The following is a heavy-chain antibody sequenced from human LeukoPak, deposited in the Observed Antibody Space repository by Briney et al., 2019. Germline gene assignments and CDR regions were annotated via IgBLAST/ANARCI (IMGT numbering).Heavy chain of an antibody. CDR2: ISGSGGST. Sequence: GGSLRLSCAASGFTFSSYGMTWVRQAPGKGLEWVSAISGSGGSTYYADSVKGRFTISRDNSKNTLYLHMNSLKTEDTAVYYCTTYNDRNAFNIWGQGTMVTVSP. J-gene: IGHJ3*02. CDR3: TTYNDRNAFNI. D-gene: IGHD1-14*01. CDR1: GFTFSSYG. V-gene: IGHV3-23*01.